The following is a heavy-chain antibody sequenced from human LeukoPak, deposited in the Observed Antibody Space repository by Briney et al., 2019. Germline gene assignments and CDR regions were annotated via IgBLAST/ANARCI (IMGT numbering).Heavy chain of an antibody. CDR2: IGTASDP. Sequence: PGGSLRLSCATSGFSFSNYDIHWVRQAPGKGLEWVSGIGTASDPYYAGSVKGRFTISRDNSKSTLYLQMNSLRAEDTAVYYCAREKGIAARLDYWGQGTLVTVSS. CDR1: GFSFSNYD. V-gene: IGHV3-13*05. CDR3: AREKGIAARLDY. J-gene: IGHJ4*02. D-gene: IGHD6-6*01.